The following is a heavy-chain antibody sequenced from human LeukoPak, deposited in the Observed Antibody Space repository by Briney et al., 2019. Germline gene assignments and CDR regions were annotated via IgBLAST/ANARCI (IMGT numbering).Heavy chain of an antibody. J-gene: IGHJ6*02. CDR2: ISAYNGNT. Sequence: EASVKVSCKASGYTFTSYGISWVRQAPGQGLEWMGWISAYNGNTNYAQKLQGRVTMTTDTSTSTAYMELRSLRSDDTAVYYCATPLYSSSWVHKYGMDVWGQGTTVTVSS. D-gene: IGHD6-13*01. V-gene: IGHV1-18*01. CDR3: ATPLYSSSWVHKYGMDV. CDR1: GYTFTSYG.